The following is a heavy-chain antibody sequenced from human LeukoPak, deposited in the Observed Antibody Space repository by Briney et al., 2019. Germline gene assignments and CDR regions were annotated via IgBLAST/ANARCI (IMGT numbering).Heavy chain of an antibody. V-gene: IGHV3-7*01. CDR3: AELGITMIGGV. D-gene: IGHD3-10*02. CDR2: IKEDGSEK. Sequence: GGSLRLSCAASGFTLSTYWMSWVRQAPGKGPEWVANIKEDGSEKFHVGSVRGRFTISRDNAKNSLYLQMNSLRAEDTAVYYCAELGITMIGGVWGKGTTVTISS. J-gene: IGHJ6*04. CDR1: GFTLSTYW.